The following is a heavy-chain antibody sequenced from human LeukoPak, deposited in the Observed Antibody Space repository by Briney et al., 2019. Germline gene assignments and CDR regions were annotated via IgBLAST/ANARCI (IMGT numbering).Heavy chain of an antibody. CDR1: GFIFSIYG. J-gene: IGHJ4*02. CDR2: IWNDGSNK. V-gene: IGHV3-33*01. CDR3: ARASGSYDY. Sequence: GRSLRLSCAASGFIFSIYGMHGVRQSPGKGREGVAVIWNDGSNKYYADSVKGRFTISRDNSKNTLFLQMNSLRAEDTAVYYCARASGSYDYWGQGTLVTVSS. D-gene: IGHD1-26*01.